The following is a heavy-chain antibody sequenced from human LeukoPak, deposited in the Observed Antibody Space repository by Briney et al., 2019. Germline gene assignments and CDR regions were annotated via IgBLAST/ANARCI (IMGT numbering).Heavy chain of an antibody. CDR3: ARDDYNTLGYNFHH. D-gene: IGHD1-1*01. J-gene: IGHJ1*01. CDR1: GFTFADHA. Sequence: GTSLRLSCVASGFTFADHAMHWVRRAPGQGLEWVTGINWNNDGIVYAASVKGRFTVSRDNAKNTLYLQMNGLRPEDTAFYYCARDDYNTLGYNFHHWGQGTLVTVSS. CDR2: INWNNDGI. V-gene: IGHV3-9*01.